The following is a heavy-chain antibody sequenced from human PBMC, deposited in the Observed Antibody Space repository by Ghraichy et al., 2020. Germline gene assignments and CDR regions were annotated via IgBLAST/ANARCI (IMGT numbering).Heavy chain of an antibody. J-gene: IGHJ3*02. CDR2: ISGSGGST. CDR3: AKDGGYSYGYDAFDI. CDR1: GFTFSTYA. D-gene: IGHD5-18*01. V-gene: IGHV3-23*01. Sequence: GGSLRLSCAASGFTFSTYAMSWVRQAPGKGLEWVSAISGSGGSTYYADSVKGRFTISRDNSKNTLYLQMNSLRAEDTAVYYCAKDGGYSYGYDAFDIWGQGTMVTVSA.